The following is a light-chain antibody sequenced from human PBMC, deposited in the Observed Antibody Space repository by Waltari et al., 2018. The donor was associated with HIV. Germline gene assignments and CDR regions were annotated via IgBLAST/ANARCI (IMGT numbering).Light chain of an antibody. V-gene: IGLV1-40*01. CDR1: SSNLGAGYT. Sequence: QSVLTQPPSVSGAPGQRVTISCTGSSSNLGAGYTVSWYRQLPGTAPKLLIYRNPNRPSGAPDRFAGSKSGTAASLASTGLQADDEADYSCQSYDSSLSGYVFGTGTKVTVL. CDR2: RNP. J-gene: IGLJ1*01. CDR3: QSYDSSLSGYV.